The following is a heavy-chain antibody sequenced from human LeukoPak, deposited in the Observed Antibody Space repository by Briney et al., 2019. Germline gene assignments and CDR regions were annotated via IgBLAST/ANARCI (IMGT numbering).Heavy chain of an antibody. V-gene: IGHV3-21*01. Sequence: GGSLRLSCAASGFTFSSYSMNWVRQAPGKGLEWVSSISSSSSYIYYADSVKGRFTISRDNAKKSVYMQMNRLRAEETAVYYCARVLLSAGGVLDYWGQGTLVTVSS. CDR2: ISSSSSYI. CDR3: ARVLLSAGGVLDY. J-gene: IGHJ4*02. CDR1: GFTFSSYS. D-gene: IGHD3-16*01.